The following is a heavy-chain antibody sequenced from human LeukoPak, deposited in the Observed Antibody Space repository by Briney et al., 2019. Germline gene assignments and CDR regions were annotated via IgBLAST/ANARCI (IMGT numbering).Heavy chain of an antibody. D-gene: IGHD3-10*01. CDR2: ISSSGKYI. Sequence: GGSLRLSCVGSGFTFSSYTMNWVRQAPGKGLEWVSSISSSGKYIYYADSVKGRFTISRDNAKNSLYLQMNSLRAEDTAVYYCARSASRRTYYYGSGRYYFDYWGQGTLVTVSS. J-gene: IGHJ4*02. V-gene: IGHV3-21*01. CDR3: ARSASRRTYYYGSGRYYFDY. CDR1: GFTFSSYT.